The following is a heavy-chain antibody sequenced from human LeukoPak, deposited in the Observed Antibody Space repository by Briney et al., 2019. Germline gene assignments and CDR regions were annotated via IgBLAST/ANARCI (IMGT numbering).Heavy chain of an antibody. D-gene: IGHD5-12*01. Sequence: GSSVKVSCKASGGTFSSYAISWVRQAPGRGLEWMGGIIPIFGTANYAQKFQGRVTITADESTSTAYMELSSLRSEDTAVYYCARVSVGARTYYYYGMDVWGQGTTVTVSS. CDR3: ARVSVGARTYYYYGMDV. V-gene: IGHV1-69*01. CDR2: IIPIFGTA. J-gene: IGHJ6*02. CDR1: GGTFSSYA.